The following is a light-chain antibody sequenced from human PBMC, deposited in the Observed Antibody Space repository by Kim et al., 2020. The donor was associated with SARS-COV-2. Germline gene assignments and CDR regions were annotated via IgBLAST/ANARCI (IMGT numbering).Light chain of an antibody. CDR3: LLSYSGTHVV. CDR1: TGAVTSGHY. Sequence: QAVVTQEPSLTVSPGGTVTLTCGSSTGAVTSGHYPYWFQQKPGQAPRTLIYETSNKHSWTPARFSGSLLGGKAALTLSGAQPEDEAEYYCLLSYSGTHVVFGGGTQLTVL. J-gene: IGLJ2*01. V-gene: IGLV7-46*01. CDR2: ETS.